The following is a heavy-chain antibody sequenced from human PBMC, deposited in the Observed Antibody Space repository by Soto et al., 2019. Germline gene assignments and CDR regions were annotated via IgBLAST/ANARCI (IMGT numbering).Heavy chain of an antibody. D-gene: IGHD4-17*01. CDR1: GYTFTASG. V-gene: IGHV1-18*01. CDR2: TSIYNGHT. CDR3: ARWDDYGASDQYHFDQ. J-gene: IGHJ4*02. Sequence: SVKVPCGASGYTFTASGISWVRQAPVQGLEWMGWTSIYNGHTEYSPKFLGRVVMTTDTSADTAYLELKSLRPDDAALYYCARWDDYGASDQYHFDQWGRGTLVTVSS.